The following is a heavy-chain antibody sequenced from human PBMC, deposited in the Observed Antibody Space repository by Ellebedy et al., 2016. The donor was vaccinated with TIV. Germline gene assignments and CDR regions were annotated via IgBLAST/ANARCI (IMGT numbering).Heavy chain of an antibody. J-gene: IGHJ6*02. D-gene: IGHD4-11*01. Sequence: GESLKISCAASGFTFSSYSMNWVRQAPGKGLEWVSYISSSSSTIYYADSVKGRFTISRDNAKNSLYLQMNSLRDEDTAVYYCARAGHDYQFPHYYYYGMDVWGQGTTVTVSS. CDR1: GFTFSSYS. V-gene: IGHV3-48*02. CDR2: ISSSSSTI. CDR3: ARAGHDYQFPHYYYYGMDV.